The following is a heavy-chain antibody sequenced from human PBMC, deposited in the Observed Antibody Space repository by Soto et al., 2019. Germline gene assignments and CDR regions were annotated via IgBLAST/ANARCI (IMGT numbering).Heavy chain of an antibody. J-gene: IGHJ4*02. Sequence: VGSLRLSCAASGFTFRNYRMNWVRQAPGKGLVWVSRIDSDGWGTTYADSVKGRFTISRDNAKNTVYLQMDSLRAEDAAVYYCARDSPIAAADYWGQGTLVTVSS. CDR1: GFTFRNYR. D-gene: IGHD6-13*01. CDR2: IDSDGWGT. V-gene: IGHV3-74*01. CDR3: ARDSPIAAADY.